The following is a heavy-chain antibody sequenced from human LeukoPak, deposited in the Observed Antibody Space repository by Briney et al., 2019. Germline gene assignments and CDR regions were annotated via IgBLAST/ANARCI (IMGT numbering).Heavy chain of an antibody. V-gene: IGHV3-7*01. CDR2: IKQDGSTK. D-gene: IGHD1-26*01. CDR1: GFTFSNSW. Sequence: GGSLRLSCAASGFTFSNSWMAWARQAPGKGLEWVANIKQDGSTKHYAESLKGRFTISRDNPKSSVYVQMNSLRADDTAVYYCARDTDGSLDYWGQGILVTVAS. CDR3: ARDTDGSLDY. J-gene: IGHJ4*02.